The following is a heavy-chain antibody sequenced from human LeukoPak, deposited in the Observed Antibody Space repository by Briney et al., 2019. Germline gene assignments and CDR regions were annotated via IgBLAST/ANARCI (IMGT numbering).Heavy chain of an antibody. J-gene: IGHJ4*02. CDR3: AREDWTGTTSHFDN. D-gene: IGHD1-1*01. CDR2: INPSTGST. Sequence: ASVKVSCKASGYTVTSHYTHWVRQAPGQGPEWMGIINPSTGSTSYAQRFHGRVTMTRDTSTSTVYMELNSLRSEDTAVYYCAREDWTGTTSHFDNWGQGTLVTVSS. V-gene: IGHV1-46*01. CDR1: GYTVTSHY.